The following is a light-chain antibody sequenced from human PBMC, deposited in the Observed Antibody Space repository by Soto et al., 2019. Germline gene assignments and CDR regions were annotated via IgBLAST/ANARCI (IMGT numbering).Light chain of an antibody. J-gene: IGKJ5*01. CDR1: QSLLYSDGNTY. CDR2: KVS. V-gene: IGKV2-30*01. Sequence: DVAMTQSPLSLPVTLGQPASISCRSSQSLLYSDGNTYLNWFQQRPGQSPRRLIYKVSNRDSGVPDRFSGSGSGTDFTLKISRVEAEDVAIYYCMQGTHWPPVTFGQGTRLEIK. CDR3: MQGTHWPPVT.